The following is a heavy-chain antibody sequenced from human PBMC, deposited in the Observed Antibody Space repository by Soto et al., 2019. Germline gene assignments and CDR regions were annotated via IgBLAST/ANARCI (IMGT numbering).Heavy chain of an antibody. CDR1: SVPTRSHN. CDR3: VRQGIDYLHGLVDV. CDR2: IYYTGIT. V-gene: IGHV4-59*08. J-gene: IGHJ6*02. D-gene: IGHD4-17*01. Sequence: QVQVQQSGPGLVKPSETLSLTCSVSSVPTRSHNWGWIRQAPGRGLDWIGYIYYTGITRYNPSLDSRVTISAVTSARHISLTLSSVTAADTAVYYCVRQGIDYLHGLVDVWGQGTTVSVSS.